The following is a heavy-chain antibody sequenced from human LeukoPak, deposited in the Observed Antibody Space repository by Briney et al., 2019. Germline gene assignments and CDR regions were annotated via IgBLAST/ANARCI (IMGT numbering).Heavy chain of an antibody. D-gene: IGHD6-13*01. J-gene: IGHJ4*02. CDR3: ARAGPYRAAAGNFDY. V-gene: IGHV4-61*02. CDR2: IYTSGST. Sequence: SETLSLTCTISGGSISSGSYYWSWIRQPAGKGLEWIGRIYTSGSTNYNPSLKSRVTISVDTSKNQLSLKLSSVTAADTAVYYCARAGPYRAAAGNFDYWGQGTLVTVSS. CDR1: GGSISSGSYY.